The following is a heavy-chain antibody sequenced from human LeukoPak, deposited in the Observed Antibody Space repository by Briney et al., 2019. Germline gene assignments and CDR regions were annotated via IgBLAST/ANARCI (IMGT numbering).Heavy chain of an antibody. J-gene: IGHJ4*02. CDR1: GGSISSSSYY. CDR3: ARGNQSPSSGWYRD. Sequence: KASETLSLTCTVSGGSISSSSYYWGWIRQPPGKGLEWIGSIYYSGSTYYNPSLKSRVTISVDTSKNQFSLKLSSVTAADTAVYYCARGNQSPSSGWYRDWGQGTLVTVSS. D-gene: IGHD6-19*01. V-gene: IGHV4-39*07. CDR2: IYYSGST.